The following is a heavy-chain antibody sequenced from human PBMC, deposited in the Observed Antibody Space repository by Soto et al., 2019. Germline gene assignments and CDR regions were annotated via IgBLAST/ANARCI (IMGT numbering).Heavy chain of an antibody. CDR1: GFTFSSYD. Sequence: GGSLRLSCAASGFTFSSYDMHWVRQATGKGLEWVSAIGTAGDTYYPGSVKGRFTISRENAKNSLYLQMNSLRAGDTAVYYCARDLSHYDILTGYYTGGMDVWGQGT. D-gene: IGHD3-9*01. J-gene: IGHJ6*02. V-gene: IGHV3-13*01. CDR2: IGTAGDT. CDR3: ARDLSHYDILTGYYTGGMDV.